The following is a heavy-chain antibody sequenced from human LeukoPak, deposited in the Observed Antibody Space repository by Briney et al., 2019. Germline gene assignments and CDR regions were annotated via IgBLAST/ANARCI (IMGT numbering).Heavy chain of an antibody. CDR2: IWYDGSKK. CDR3: ARDLGTGLYYYYGMDV. J-gene: IGHJ6*02. CDR1: GFTFSRHG. Sequence: GRSLRLPCAASGFTFSRHGIHWVRQAPGKGLEWVAVIWYDGSKKYYEDSVKGRFTISRDNSNDMVYLQMNSLRAEDTAVYYCARDLGTGLYYYYGMDVWGQGTTVTVSS. V-gene: IGHV3-33*01. D-gene: IGHD2-8*02.